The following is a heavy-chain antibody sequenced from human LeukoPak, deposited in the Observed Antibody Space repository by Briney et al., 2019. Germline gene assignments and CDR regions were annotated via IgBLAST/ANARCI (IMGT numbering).Heavy chain of an antibody. J-gene: IGHJ6*03. CDR2: IKQDGSEK. CDR3: ARVMAGSYGYYYYYYYMDV. CDR1: GFTFSRYW. Sequence: GGSLSLSCAASGFTFSRYWMSWVRQAPGKGLEWVANIKQDGSEKYYVDSVKGRFTISRDNAKNSLYLQMNSLRAEDTAVYYCARVMAGSYGYYYYYYYMDVWGKGTTVTVSS. V-gene: IGHV3-7*01. D-gene: IGHD5-18*01.